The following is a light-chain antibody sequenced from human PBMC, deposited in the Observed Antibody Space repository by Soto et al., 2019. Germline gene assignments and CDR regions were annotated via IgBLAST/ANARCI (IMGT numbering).Light chain of an antibody. CDR1: QSISSYY. V-gene: IGKV3-20*01. CDR2: GAS. J-gene: IGKJ1*01. CDR3: QQYGTSRPWA. Sequence: EIVLTQSPGTLSLSPGERATLSCRASQSISSYYLAWYQQKPGQAPRLLIYGASSRATGIPDRFSGSGSGTDFTLTISRLEPEDFAVYYCQQYGTSRPWAFGQGTKVEIE.